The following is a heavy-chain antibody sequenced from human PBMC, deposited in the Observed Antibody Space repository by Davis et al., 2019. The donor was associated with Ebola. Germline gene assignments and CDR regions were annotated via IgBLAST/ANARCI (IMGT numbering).Heavy chain of an antibody. Sequence: MPGGSLRLSCTVSGGSISSTSDSWGWIRQPPGKGLEWIGTIYYSGSTYYNPSLKSRVTISVDTSKNQFSLKLSSVTAADTAVYSCARRAVTTLGAFDYWGQGTLVTVSS. CDR3: ARRAVTTLGAFDY. CDR1: GGSISSTSDS. J-gene: IGHJ4*02. V-gene: IGHV4-39*01. D-gene: IGHD4-17*01. CDR2: IYYSGST.